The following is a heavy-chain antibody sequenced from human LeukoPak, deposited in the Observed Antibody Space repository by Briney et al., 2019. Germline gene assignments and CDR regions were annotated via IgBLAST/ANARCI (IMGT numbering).Heavy chain of an antibody. J-gene: IGHJ3*02. V-gene: IGHV4-38-2*02. CDR2: IYHSGST. CDR3: ARSYYYDFPDAFDI. CDR1: GYFISSGYY. Sequence: PSETLSLTCTVSGYFISSGYYWGWIRQPPGKGLQWIGSIYHSGSTYFNPSLKSRVTLSVDTSKNQFSLKLSSVTAADTAVYYCARSYYYDFPDAFDIWGQGTMVTVSS. D-gene: IGHD3-22*01.